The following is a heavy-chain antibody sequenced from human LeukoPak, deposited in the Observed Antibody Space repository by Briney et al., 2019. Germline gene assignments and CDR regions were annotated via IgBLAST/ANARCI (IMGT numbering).Heavy chain of an antibody. CDR1: GYSFTSYW. J-gene: IGHJ4*02. CDR2: IYPGDSDI. D-gene: IGHD6-19*01. CDR3: ARIVIYSSGWYGGFDC. Sequence: GESLQISCKGSGYSFTSYWIGWVRQMPGKGLEWMGIIYPGDSDIRYSPSFQGQVTISADKSISTAYLQWSSLKASDTAMYYCARIVIYSSGWYGGFDCWGQGTLVTVSS. V-gene: IGHV5-51*01.